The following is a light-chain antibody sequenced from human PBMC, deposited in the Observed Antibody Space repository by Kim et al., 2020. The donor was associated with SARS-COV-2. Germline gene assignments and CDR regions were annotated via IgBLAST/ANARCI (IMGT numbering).Light chain of an antibody. Sequence: ASVGDRVTITCRARQSITSYLNWYQKTPGKAPQLLIYAASTLQSGVPSRFSGGGSGTDFTLTISSLQPEDFATYYCQQSYTNLVTFGGGTKVDIK. J-gene: IGKJ4*01. CDR1: QSITSY. CDR2: AAS. V-gene: IGKV1-39*01. CDR3: QQSYTNLVT.